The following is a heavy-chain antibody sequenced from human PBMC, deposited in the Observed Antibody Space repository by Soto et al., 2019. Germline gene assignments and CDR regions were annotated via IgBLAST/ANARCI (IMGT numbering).Heavy chain of an antibody. D-gene: IGHD3-10*01. Sequence: PGESLKISCKGSGYSFTSYWIGWVRQMPGKGLEWMGIIYPGDSDTRYSPSFQGQVTISADKSISTAYLQWSSLKASDTAMYYCARLKSPAGGIDVPMNGAYKYYYYGMDVWGQGTTVTVSS. CDR2: IYPGDSDT. J-gene: IGHJ6*02. V-gene: IGHV5-51*01. CDR3: ARLKSPAGGIDVPMNGAYKYYYYGMDV. CDR1: GYSFTSYW.